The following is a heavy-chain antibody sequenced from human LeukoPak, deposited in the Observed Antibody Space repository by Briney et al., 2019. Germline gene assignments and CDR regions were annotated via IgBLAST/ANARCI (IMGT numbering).Heavy chain of an antibody. CDR3: ARDSPFTTLDQ. D-gene: IGHD3-3*01. J-gene: IGHJ4*02. V-gene: IGHV3-30*03. CDR2: ISYDGSKK. CDR1: GFTFSNYG. Sequence: PGRSLRLSCAVSGFTFSNYGMHWVRQAPGKGLEWVAVISYDGSKKYYADSVKGRFTISRDNSKNTLYLQMNSLRAEDTAVYYCARDSPFTTLDQWGQGSLVTVSS.